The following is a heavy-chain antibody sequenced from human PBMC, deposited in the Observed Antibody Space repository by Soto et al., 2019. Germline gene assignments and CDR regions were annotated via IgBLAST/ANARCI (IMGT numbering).Heavy chain of an antibody. J-gene: IGHJ4*02. D-gene: IGHD6-13*01. Sequence: QVQLVQSGAEVKKPGSSVKVSCKASGGTFSSYTISWVRQAPGQGLEWMGRIIPILGIANYAQKFQGRVTITADKSTSTAYMELSSLRSEDTAVYYCARARQQLGPYYFDHWGQGTLVTVSS. CDR3: ARARQQLGPYYFDH. V-gene: IGHV1-69*02. CDR1: GGTFSSYT. CDR2: IIPILGIA.